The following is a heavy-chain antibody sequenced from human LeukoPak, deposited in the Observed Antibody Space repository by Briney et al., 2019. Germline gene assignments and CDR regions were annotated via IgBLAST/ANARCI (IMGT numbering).Heavy chain of an antibody. J-gene: IGHJ3*02. D-gene: IGHD2-15*01. CDR1: GFIFSTYG. V-gene: IGHV3-33*01. Sequence: GGSLRLSCAASGFIFSTYGIHWVRRAPGKGLEWVAVIWHDGSKSYYIESMKGRLAGSKDNSRDTAHLQMDSLRAEDTAVYYCARAFGYCSSGNCYSTGTHDVFDIWGQGTAVIVSS. CDR2: IWHDGSKS. CDR3: ARAFGYCSSGNCYSTGTHDVFDI.